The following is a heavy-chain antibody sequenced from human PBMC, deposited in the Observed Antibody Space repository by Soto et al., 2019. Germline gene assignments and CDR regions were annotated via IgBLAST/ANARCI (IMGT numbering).Heavy chain of an antibody. V-gene: IGHV3-23*01. CDR2: ISGDGGST. Sequence: GGSLGLSCAASGFTFSSYAMSWVRQTPGKGLEWVSTISGDGGSTYYADSVKGRFTISRDNSKNTLYLQMNSLRAEDTAVYYCAKEGLYYYGSGSYFGWFDPWGQGTLVTVSS. D-gene: IGHD3-10*01. J-gene: IGHJ5*02. CDR3: AKEGLYYYGSGSYFGWFDP. CDR1: GFTFSSYA.